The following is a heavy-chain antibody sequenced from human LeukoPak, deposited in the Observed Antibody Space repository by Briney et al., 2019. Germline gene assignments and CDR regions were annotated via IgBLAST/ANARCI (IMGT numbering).Heavy chain of an antibody. J-gene: IGHJ5*02. CDR2: INPNSGVT. CDR1: GYTFIAYY. D-gene: IGHD3-3*01. CDR3: ARGGGFYLDYFHP. Sequence: ASVKVSCKASGYTFIAYYMHWVRQAPGQGLEWMGWINPNSGVTNYAQKFQGRVIMTRDTSISTVYMDLSSLRSDDTALYYCARGGGFYLDYFHPWGRGCLVTVSS. V-gene: IGHV1-2*02.